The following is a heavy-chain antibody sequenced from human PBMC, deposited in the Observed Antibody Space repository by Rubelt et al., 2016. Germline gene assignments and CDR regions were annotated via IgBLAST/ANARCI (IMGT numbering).Heavy chain of an antibody. J-gene: IGHJ4*02. CDR3: ARDDCSSTSCSPQG. CDR1: GGTFSSYA. Sequence: QVQLVQSGAEVKKPGSSVKVSCKASGGTFSSYAISWVRQAPGQGLEWMGRSIAILGIANYAQKFQGRVTITADKSTSTAYMELSSLRSEDTAVYYCARDDCSSTSCSPQGWGQGTLVTVSS. D-gene: IGHD2-2*01. CDR2: SIAILGIA. V-gene: IGHV1-69*04.